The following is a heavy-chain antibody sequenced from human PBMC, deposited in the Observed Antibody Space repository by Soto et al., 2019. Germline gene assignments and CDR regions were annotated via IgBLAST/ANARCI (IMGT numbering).Heavy chain of an antibody. D-gene: IGHD5-18*01. V-gene: IGHV4-39*01. J-gene: IGHJ4*02. CDR2: IYHSGMT. CDR3: ASYSAQTYYFDY. CDR1: GGSISSSSYY. Sequence: SETLSLTGTVSGGSISSSSYYWGWIRQPPGKGREWIVSIYHSGMTYYNRSLKGRVTISVDTSKNQFSLKLSPVTAAATAVYYCASYSAQTYYFDYWGQGTLVTVSS.